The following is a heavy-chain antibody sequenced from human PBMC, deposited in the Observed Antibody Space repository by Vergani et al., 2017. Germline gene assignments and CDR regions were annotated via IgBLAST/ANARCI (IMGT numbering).Heavy chain of an antibody. CDR3: ARSIVSRNPPDCFDN. D-gene: IGHD1-14*01. CDR2: VENSGYF. CDR1: GGSLSGYY. Sequence: QVQLQESGPGLVRPSETLSLPCTVSGGSLSGYYCNWIRQTPGEGLEWIGYVENSGYFNYNPSLKTRVSMSSDTSNNQFSLMLSSVTVADTAGDYSARSIVSRNPPDCFDNWGQGTLVTVSS. J-gene: IGHJ4*02. V-gene: IGHV4-59*01.